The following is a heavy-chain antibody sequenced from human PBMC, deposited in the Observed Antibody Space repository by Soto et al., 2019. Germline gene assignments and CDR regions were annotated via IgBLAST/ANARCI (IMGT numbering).Heavy chain of an antibody. Sequence: APVKVACKASGYTLADYYIHWVRQAPGQGLEWMGWINPNSGGTHFAQKFQGSVTLTRDTSINTAYIELSRLRSDDTAVYYCAKDRVDYDSSGYSYYFDYWGQGTLITVSS. J-gene: IGHJ4*02. CDR1: GYTLADYY. CDR3: AKDRVDYDSSGYSYYFDY. CDR2: INPNSGGT. V-gene: IGHV1-2*02. D-gene: IGHD3-22*01.